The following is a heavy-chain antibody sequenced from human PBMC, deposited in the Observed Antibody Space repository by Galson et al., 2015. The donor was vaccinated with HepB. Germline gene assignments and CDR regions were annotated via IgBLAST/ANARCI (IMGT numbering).Heavy chain of an antibody. CDR1: GYRFTNYQ. CDR3: ARDQRLYSGSAFDY. J-gene: IGHJ4*02. CDR2: INPSGGSR. Sequence: SCKGFGYRFTNYQVHWVRQAPGQGLEYMGVINPSGGSRNYAQKFQGRVSMTRDTSTSTVYMELSSLRSEDTAVYYCARDQRLYSGSAFDYWGQGTLVIVSS. D-gene: IGHD3-10*01. V-gene: IGHV1-46*01.